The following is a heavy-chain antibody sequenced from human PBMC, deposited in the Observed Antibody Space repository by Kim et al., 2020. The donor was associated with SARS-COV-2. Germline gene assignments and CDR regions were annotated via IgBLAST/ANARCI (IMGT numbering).Heavy chain of an antibody. CDR2: INPSGGTT. CDR1: GYTFSNYY. CDR3: AKVSPPEHIAPLASGFDS. V-gene: IGHV1-46*01. Sequence: ASVKVSCKASGYTFSNYYMHWVRQAPGQGLEWMGKINPSGGTTSYAQKFQGRVTMTGDTSTSTVNMELSSLRSEDTAIYYCAKVSPPEHIAPLASGFDSWGQGTLVTVSS. D-gene: IGHD6-6*01. J-gene: IGHJ4*02.